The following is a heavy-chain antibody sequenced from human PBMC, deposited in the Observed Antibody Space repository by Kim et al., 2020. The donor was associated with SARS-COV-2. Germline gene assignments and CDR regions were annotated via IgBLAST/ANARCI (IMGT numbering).Heavy chain of an antibody. J-gene: IGHJ6*02. CDR3: ARGLDCDFWRGGCYYYGMDV. V-gene: IGHV1-18*04. CDR1: GYTFTSYG. Sequence: ASVKVSCKASGYTFTSYGISWVRQAPGQGLEWMGWISAYNGNTNYAQKLQGRVTMTTDTSTSTAYMELRSLRSDDTAVYYCARGLDCDFWRGGCYYYGMDVWGQGTTVTVSS. D-gene: IGHD3-3*01. CDR2: ISAYNGNT.